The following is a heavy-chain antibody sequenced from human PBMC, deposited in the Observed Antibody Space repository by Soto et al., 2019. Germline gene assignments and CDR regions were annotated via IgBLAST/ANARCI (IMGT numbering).Heavy chain of an antibody. V-gene: IGHV1-3*01. CDR2: INAGNGNT. Sequence: GASVKVSCKASGYTFTNYDIIWVRQAPGQGLEWMGWINAGNGNTKSSQKFQGRVTITRDTSASTAYMELSSLRSEDTAVYYCARGSPPTLDYWGQGTLVTVS. J-gene: IGHJ4*02. CDR3: ARGSPPTLDY. CDR1: GYTFTNYD. D-gene: IGHD1-26*01.